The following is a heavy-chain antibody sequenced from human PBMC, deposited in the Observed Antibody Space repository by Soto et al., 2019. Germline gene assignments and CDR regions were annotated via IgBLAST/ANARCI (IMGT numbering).Heavy chain of an antibody. CDR1: GGSFSGYY. J-gene: IGHJ4*02. V-gene: IGHV4-34*01. CDR2: INHSGST. CDR3: ARRRYQRTYFDY. D-gene: IGHD2-2*01. Sequence: SETLSLTCAVYGGSFSGYYWSWIRQPPGKGLEWIGEINHSGSTNYNPSLKSRVTISVDTSKNQFSLKLSSVTAADTAVYYCARRRYQRTYFDYWGQGTLVTVSS.